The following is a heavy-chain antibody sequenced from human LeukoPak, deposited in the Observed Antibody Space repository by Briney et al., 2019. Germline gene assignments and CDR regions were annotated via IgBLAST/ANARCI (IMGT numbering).Heavy chain of an antibody. J-gene: IGHJ4*02. D-gene: IGHD6-13*01. CDR1: GYTFTSYA. Sequence: GASVKVSCKASGYTFTSYAMHWVRQAPGQRLEWMGWIDAGNGNTKYSQKFQGRVTITRDTSASTAYMELSSLRSEDTAVYYCASWGIAAAWYNIWGQGTLVTVSS. V-gene: IGHV1-3*01. CDR3: ASWGIAAAWYNI. CDR2: IDAGNGNT.